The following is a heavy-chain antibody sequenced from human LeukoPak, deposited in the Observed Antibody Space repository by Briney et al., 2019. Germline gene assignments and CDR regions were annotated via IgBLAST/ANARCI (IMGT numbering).Heavy chain of an antibody. J-gene: IGHJ4*02. CDR1: GYSFTSYW. Sequence: RGESLKISCKGSGYSFTSYWIGWVRQMPEKGLEWMGIIYPGDSDTRYSPSFQGQVAISADKSTSTAYLQWSSLKASDTAMYYCARLSAMVNYYFDYWGQGTLVSVSS. D-gene: IGHD5-18*01. V-gene: IGHV5-51*01. CDR2: IYPGDSDT. CDR3: ARLSAMVNYYFDY.